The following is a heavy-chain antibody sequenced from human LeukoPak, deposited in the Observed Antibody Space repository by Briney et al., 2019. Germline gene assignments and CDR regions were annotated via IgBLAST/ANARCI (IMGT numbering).Heavy chain of an antibody. CDR2: ISWDGGST. D-gene: IGHD6-6*01. J-gene: IGHJ2*01. Sequence: GGSLRLSCAASGFTFDDYAMHWVRQAPGKGLEWVSLISWDGGSTYYADSVKSRFTISRDNSKNSLYLQMSSLRTEDTALYYCARERTFYNPDSSSSEWYFDLWGRGTLVTVSS. CDR3: ARERTFYNPDSSSSEWYFDL. CDR1: GFTFDDYA. V-gene: IGHV3-43D*04.